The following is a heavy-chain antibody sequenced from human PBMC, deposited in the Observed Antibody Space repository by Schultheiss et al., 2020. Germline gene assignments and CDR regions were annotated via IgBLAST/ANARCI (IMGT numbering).Heavy chain of an antibody. V-gene: IGHV3-11*01. CDR2: ISSSGSTI. J-gene: IGHJ4*02. D-gene: IGHD5-18*01. CDR3: ARVGDTAMVPFDY. Sequence: GGSLRLSCAASGFTFSDYYMSWIRQAPGKGLEWVSYISSSGSTIYYADYVKGRFTISRDNAKNSLYLQMNSLRAEDTALYYCARVGDTAMVPFDYWGQGTLVTVSS. CDR1: GFTFSDYY.